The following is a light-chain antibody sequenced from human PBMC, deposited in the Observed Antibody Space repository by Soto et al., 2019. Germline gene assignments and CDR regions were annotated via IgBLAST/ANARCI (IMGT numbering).Light chain of an antibody. J-gene: IGKJ1*01. V-gene: IGKV3-20*01. CDR1: QSVSKNY. CDR3: QQYGSSGT. Sequence: EIVSTQSAGTLSLSPGERATLSCRASQSVSKNYLAWYQQKPGQAPRLLIYGASNRATGIPDRFSGSGSGTDFTLTISRMEPEDFAVYYCQQYGSSGTFGQGTKVDIK. CDR2: GAS.